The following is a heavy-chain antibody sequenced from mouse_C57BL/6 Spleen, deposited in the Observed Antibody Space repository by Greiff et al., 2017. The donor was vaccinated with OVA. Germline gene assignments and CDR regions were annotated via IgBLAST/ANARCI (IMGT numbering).Heavy chain of an antibody. V-gene: IGHV7-1*01. J-gene: IGHJ4*01. CDR1: GFTFSDFY. CDR2: SRNKANDYTT. CDR3: ARDAHYDNAMDY. D-gene: IGHD2-4*01. Sequence: EVMLVESGGGLVQSGRSLRLSCATSGFTFSDFYMEWVRQAPGKGLEWIAASRNKANDYTTEYSASVKGRFIVSRDTSQSILYLQMNALRAEDTAIYYCARDAHYDNAMDYWGQGTSVTVSS.